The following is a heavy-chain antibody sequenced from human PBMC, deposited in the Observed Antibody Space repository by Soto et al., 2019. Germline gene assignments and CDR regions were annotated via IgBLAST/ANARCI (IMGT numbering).Heavy chain of an antibody. CDR1: GGSISSSTYY. CDR3: ARHALTTRTTTCDS. D-gene: IGHD1-7*01. CDR2: IYYSGST. Sequence: PSETLSLTCTVSGGSISSSTYYWGWIRQPPGKGLEWIGSIYYSGSTYYNPSLKSRVTISVDTSKNQFSLKLSSVTAADTAVYYCARHALTTRTTTCDSWGRETMVAVS. V-gene: IGHV4-39*01. J-gene: IGHJ4*02.